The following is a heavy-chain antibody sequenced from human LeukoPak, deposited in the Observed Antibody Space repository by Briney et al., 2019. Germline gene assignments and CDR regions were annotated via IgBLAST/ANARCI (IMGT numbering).Heavy chain of an antibody. Sequence: GGSLRLSCAASGFTFSSYWMSWVRQAPGKGLEWVANIKQDGSEKYYVDSVKGRFTISRDNAKNSLYLQMNSLKAEDTAVYYCARGLLPIAAAGGNFDYWGQGTLVTVSS. D-gene: IGHD6-13*01. CDR3: ARGLLPIAAAGGNFDY. V-gene: IGHV3-7*01. CDR1: GFTFSSYW. J-gene: IGHJ4*02. CDR2: IKQDGSEK.